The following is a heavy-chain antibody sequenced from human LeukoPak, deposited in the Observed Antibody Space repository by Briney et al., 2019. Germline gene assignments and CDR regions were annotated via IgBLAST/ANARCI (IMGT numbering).Heavy chain of an antibody. V-gene: IGHV3-30-3*01. CDR3: ARERGGPYYYGSGSPRYWYFDL. J-gene: IGHJ2*01. Sequence: GGSLRLSCVASGFTFSSDAMHWVRQTPGKGLEWVAVISYDGNEKYQVDSVKGRFTISRDNSKNTLYLQMNSLRAEDTAVYYCARERGGPYYYGSGSPRYWYFDLWGRGALVTVSS. CDR2: ISYDGNEK. CDR1: GFTFSSDA. D-gene: IGHD3-10*01.